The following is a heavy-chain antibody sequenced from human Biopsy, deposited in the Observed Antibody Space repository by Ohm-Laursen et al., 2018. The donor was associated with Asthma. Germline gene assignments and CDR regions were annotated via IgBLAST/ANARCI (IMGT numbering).Heavy chain of an antibody. J-gene: IGHJ6*02. CDR2: IKKDGSEE. V-gene: IGHV3-7*01. CDR1: GFTFNSYW. CDR3: ARGGYCTSPTCPWGRYATDV. Sequence: SLRLSCTASGFTFNSYWMSWVRQAPGKGLEWVANIKKDGSEEYYVDSVKGQFTISRDNAKNSLFLHMNSLRAGDSAVYYCARGGYCTSPTCPWGRYATDVWGQGTTVTVSS. D-gene: IGHD2-8*01.